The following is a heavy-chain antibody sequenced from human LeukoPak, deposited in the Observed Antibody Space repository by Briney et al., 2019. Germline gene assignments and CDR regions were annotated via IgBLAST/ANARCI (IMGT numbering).Heavy chain of an antibody. CDR2: ISGSGGST. D-gene: IGHD3-10*01. CDR3: AKDSRITMVRGVIYQSDYYYGMDV. Sequence: GGSLRLSCAASGFTFSSYAMSWVRQAPGKGLEWVSAISGSGGSTYYADSVKGRFTISRDNSKNTLYLQMNSLRAEDTAVYYCAKDSRITMVRGVIYQSDYYYGMDVWGQGTTVTVSS. CDR1: GFTFSSYA. V-gene: IGHV3-23*01. J-gene: IGHJ6*02.